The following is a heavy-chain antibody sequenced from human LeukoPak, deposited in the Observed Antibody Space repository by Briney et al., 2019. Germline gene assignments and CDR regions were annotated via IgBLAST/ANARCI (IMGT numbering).Heavy chain of an antibody. J-gene: IGHJ4*02. Sequence: ASVKVSCKASGYTFTGYYMHWVRQAPGQGLEWMGWINPNSGGTNYAQKFQGRVTMTRGTSISTAYMELSRLRSDDTAVYYCARVGVGTLAYYDFWSGFFYWGQGTLVTVSS. D-gene: IGHD3-3*01. V-gene: IGHV1-2*02. CDR3: ARVGVGTLAYYDFWSGFFY. CDR1: GYTFTGYY. CDR2: INPNSGGT.